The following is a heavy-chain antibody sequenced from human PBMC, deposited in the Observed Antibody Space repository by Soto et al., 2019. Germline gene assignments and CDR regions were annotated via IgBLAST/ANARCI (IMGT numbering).Heavy chain of an antibody. D-gene: IGHD5-18*01. CDR2: ISYDGSNK. CDR1: GFTFSSYG. J-gene: IGHJ4*02. Sequence: QVQLVESGGGVVQPGRSLRLSCAASGFTFSSYGMHWVLQAPGKGLEWVAVISYDGSNKYYADSVKGRFTISRDNSKNTLYLQMNSLRAEDTAVYYCAKSGSYGYEYDFDYWGQGTLVTVSS. V-gene: IGHV3-30*18. CDR3: AKSGSYGYEYDFDY.